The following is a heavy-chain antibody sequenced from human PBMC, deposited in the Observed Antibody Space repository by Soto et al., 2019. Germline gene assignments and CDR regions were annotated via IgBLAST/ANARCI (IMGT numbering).Heavy chain of an antibody. CDR1: GGSFSGYY. D-gene: IGHD4-17*01. V-gene: IGHV4-34*01. CDR3: ARGVRNDYGDFDFDY. Sequence: SETLSLTCAVYGGSFSGYYWSWIRQPPGKGLEWIGEINHSGSTNYNPSLKSRVTISVDTSKNQFSLKLSSVTAADTAVYYCARGVRNDYGDFDFDYWGQGTLVTVSS. J-gene: IGHJ4*02. CDR2: INHSGST.